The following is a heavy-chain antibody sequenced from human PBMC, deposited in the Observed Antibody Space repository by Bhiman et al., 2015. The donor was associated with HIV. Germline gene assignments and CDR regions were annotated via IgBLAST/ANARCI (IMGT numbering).Heavy chain of an antibody. D-gene: IGHD6-13*01. CDR1: GFTFSTYA. V-gene: IGHV3-30-3*01. CDR2: ISYDGSNK. J-gene: IGHJ4*02. CDR3: ARGERGIAAAAYFDY. Sequence: QVQLVESGGGVVQPGQSLRLSCAASGFTFSTYAMHWVRQAPGKGLEWVAVISYDGSNKYHAGSVKGRFTISRDNSKNTLFLQMNSLRAEDTAVYYCARGERGIAAAAYFDYWGQGTLVTVSS.